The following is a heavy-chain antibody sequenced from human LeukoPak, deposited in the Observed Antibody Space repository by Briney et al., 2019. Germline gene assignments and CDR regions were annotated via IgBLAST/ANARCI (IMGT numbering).Heavy chain of an antibody. Sequence: GGSLRLSCAASGFTVSSNYMSWVRQAPGKGLEWVSVIYSGGSTYYADSVKGRFTISRDNSKDTLYLQMNSLRAEDTAVYYCARYYGSGSYYDYWGQGTLVTVSS. CDR1: GFTVSSNY. J-gene: IGHJ4*02. CDR3: ARYYGSGSYYDY. V-gene: IGHV3-53*01. CDR2: IYSGGST. D-gene: IGHD3-10*01.